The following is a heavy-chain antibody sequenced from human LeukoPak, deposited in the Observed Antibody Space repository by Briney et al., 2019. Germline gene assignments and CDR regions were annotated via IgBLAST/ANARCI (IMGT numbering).Heavy chain of an antibody. V-gene: IGHV4-34*01. Sequence: SETLSLTCAVYGGSFSGYYWSWIRQPPGKGLEWIGEINHSGSTNYNPSLKSRVTISVDTSKNQFPLKLSSVTAADTAVYYCARTTMVSGFDYWGQGTLVTVSS. CDR1: GGSFSGYY. CDR3: ARTTMVSGFDY. CDR2: INHSGST. D-gene: IGHD3-10*01. J-gene: IGHJ4*02.